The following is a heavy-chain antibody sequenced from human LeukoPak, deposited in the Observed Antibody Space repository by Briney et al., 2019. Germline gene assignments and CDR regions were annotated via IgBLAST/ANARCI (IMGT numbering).Heavy chain of an antibody. CDR3: ARSGPNWGPRDAFDI. CDR1: GGSISSYY. CDR2: IYTSGST. V-gene: IGHV4-4*07. D-gene: IGHD7-27*01. Sequence: SETLSLTCTVSGGSISSYYWSWIRQPAGKGLEWIGRIYTSGSTNYNPSLKSRVTISVDTSKNQFSLKLSSVTAADTAVYYCARSGPNWGPRDAFDIWGQGTMVTVSS. J-gene: IGHJ3*02.